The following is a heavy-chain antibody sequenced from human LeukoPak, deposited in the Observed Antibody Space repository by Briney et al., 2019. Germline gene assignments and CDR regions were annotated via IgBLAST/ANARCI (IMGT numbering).Heavy chain of an antibody. Sequence: ASVKVSCKASGYTFTSYDINWVRQATGQGLEWMGWMSPNSGNTGYAQKFQGRVTMTRNTSISTAYMELSSLRSADTAVYYCACSGYSGPFDYWGQGILVTVSS. D-gene: IGHD5-12*01. CDR3: ACSGYSGPFDY. J-gene: IGHJ4*02. CDR1: GYTFTSYD. V-gene: IGHV1-8*01. CDR2: MSPNSGNT.